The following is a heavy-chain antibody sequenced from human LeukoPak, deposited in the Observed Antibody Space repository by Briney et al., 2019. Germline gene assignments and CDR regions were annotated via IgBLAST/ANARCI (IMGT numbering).Heavy chain of an antibody. Sequence: GASVKVSCKASGGTFSSYAISWVRQAPGQGLEWMGGIIPIFGTANYAQKFRGRVTITADESTSTAYMELSSLRSEDTAVCYCATRYCSGGSCYNPFDPWGQGTLVTVSS. V-gene: IGHV1-69*01. CDR3: ATRYCSGGSCYNPFDP. CDR2: IIPIFGTA. J-gene: IGHJ5*02. CDR1: GGTFSSYA. D-gene: IGHD2-15*01.